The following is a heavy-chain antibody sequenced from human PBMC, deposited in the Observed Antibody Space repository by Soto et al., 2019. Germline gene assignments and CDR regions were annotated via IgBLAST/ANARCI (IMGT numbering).Heavy chain of an antibody. D-gene: IGHD4-17*01. J-gene: IGHJ4*02. CDR2: INPDGSRT. CDR1: GFTFTSYW. CDR3: ARDLCYGATVTPGDY. V-gene: IGHV3-74*01. Sequence: GGSLRLCCAASGFTFTSYWMHWVRQSPGKGLVWVSRINPDGSRTSYADSVKGRFTISRDNAKNTLYLQMNSLGAEDTALYYCARDLCYGATVTPGDYWRQGTLVTVSS.